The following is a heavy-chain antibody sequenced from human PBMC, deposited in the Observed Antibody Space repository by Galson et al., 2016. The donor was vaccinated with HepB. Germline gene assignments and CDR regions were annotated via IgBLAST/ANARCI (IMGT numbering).Heavy chain of an antibody. CDR2: INSDGSTK. Sequence: SLRLSCAASGFTFSAYWMHWVRQSPEEGLVWVSHINSDGSTKAYAASVKGRFTISRANAKKTLYLQMNRLRVEDTAAYYCARDPLLWGHWFDPWGQGTLVTVSS. CDR1: GFTFSAYW. D-gene: IGHD3-10*01. CDR3: ARDPLLWGHWFDP. J-gene: IGHJ5*02. V-gene: IGHV3-74*01.